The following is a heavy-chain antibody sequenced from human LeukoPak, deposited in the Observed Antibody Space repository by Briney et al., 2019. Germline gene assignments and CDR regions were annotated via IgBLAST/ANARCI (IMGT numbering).Heavy chain of an antibody. CDR2: ISGSGGST. V-gene: IGHV3-23*01. Sequence: GGSLRLSCAASGFTFSSYAMGWVRQAPGKGLEWVSAISGSGGSTYYADSVKGRFTISRDNSKNTLYLQMNSLRAEDTAVYYCAKAMNYYGSGSADAFDIWGQGTMVTVSS. J-gene: IGHJ3*02. D-gene: IGHD3-10*01. CDR3: AKAMNYYGSGSADAFDI. CDR1: GFTFSSYA.